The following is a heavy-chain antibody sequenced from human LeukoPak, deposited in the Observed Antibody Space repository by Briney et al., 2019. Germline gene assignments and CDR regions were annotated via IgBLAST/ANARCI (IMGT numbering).Heavy chain of an antibody. Sequence: TGGSLRLSCAPSGFIFSDYSMSWIRQAPGKGREWVSYISTHSTYTHYADSVRGRFHISRDNDKNSLYLQMNSLRAEDRAVYYCATYYYASGSSDWGQGTLVTVSS. CDR1: GFIFSDYS. CDR3: ATYYYASGSSD. D-gene: IGHD3-10*01. J-gene: IGHJ4*02. CDR2: ISTHSTYT. V-gene: IGHV3-11*03.